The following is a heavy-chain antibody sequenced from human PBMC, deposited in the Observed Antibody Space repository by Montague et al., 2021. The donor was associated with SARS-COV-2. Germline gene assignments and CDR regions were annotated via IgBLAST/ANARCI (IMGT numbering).Heavy chain of an antibody. CDR1: GGSISSSSNY. J-gene: IGHJ4*02. Sequence: SETLSLTCTVSGGSISSSSNYWGWIRQPPGKGLEWIGNIYYSGSTYYNPSLKSRVTISADTSKNQFSLKLSSVTAADTAVYYCARLNFHITIFGVVSSRVFDYWGQGTLVTGSS. CDR3: ARLNFHITIFGVVSSRVFDY. CDR2: IYYSGST. V-gene: IGHV4-39*01. D-gene: IGHD3-3*01.